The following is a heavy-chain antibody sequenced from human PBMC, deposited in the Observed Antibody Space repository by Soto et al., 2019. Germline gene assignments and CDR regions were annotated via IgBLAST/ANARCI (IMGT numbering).Heavy chain of an antibody. J-gene: IGHJ4*02. V-gene: IGHV1-18*01. CDR3: ARVWIVLRYFDWFAAQYDY. Sequence: GASVKVSCKASGYTFTSYGISWVRQAPGQGLEWMGWISAYNGNTNYAQKLQGRVTMTTDTSTSTAYMELRSLRSDDTAVYYCARVWIVLRYFDWFAAQYDYWGQGTLVTVSS. CDR1: GYTFTSYG. D-gene: IGHD3-9*01. CDR2: ISAYNGNT.